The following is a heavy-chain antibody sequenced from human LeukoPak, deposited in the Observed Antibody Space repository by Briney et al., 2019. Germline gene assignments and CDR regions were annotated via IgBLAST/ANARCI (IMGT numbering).Heavy chain of an antibody. Sequence: SETLSLTCAVSGYSISSGYYWSWIRQPAGKGLEWIGRIYTSGSTNYNPSLKSRVTISVDTSKNQFSLKLSSVTAADTAVYYCARDPDGDYAYFDYWGQGTLVTVSS. J-gene: IGHJ4*02. CDR2: IYTSGST. D-gene: IGHD4-17*01. CDR1: GYSISSGYY. V-gene: IGHV4-61*02. CDR3: ARDPDGDYAYFDY.